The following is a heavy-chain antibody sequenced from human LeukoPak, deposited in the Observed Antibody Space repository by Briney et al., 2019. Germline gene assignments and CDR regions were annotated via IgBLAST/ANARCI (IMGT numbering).Heavy chain of an antibody. CDR1: GFTFSSYG. CDR2: IWYDGSNK. D-gene: IGHD5-12*01. J-gene: IGHJ4*02. V-gene: IGHV3-33*01. CDR3: ARDGYQFKSPEAGCFDY. Sequence: PGRSLRLSCAASGFTFSSYGMHWVRQAPGKGLEWVAVIWYDGSNKYYGDSVKGRFTISRDNSKNTLYLQMNSLRAEDTAVYYCARDGYQFKSPEAGCFDYWSQGILVTVSS.